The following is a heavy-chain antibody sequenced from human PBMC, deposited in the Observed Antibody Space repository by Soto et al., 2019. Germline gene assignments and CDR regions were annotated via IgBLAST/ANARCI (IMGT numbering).Heavy chain of an antibody. Sequence: SETLSLTCTVSGGSISTVDYYWTWIRQLPGKGLEWIAYSHHTGPTYYNPSLKSRITISVDTSKNQFPLKLSSVTAADTAVYFCAGIPNALSYFDYWGQGALVTVSS. CDR1: GGSISTVDYY. D-gene: IGHD2-8*01. J-gene: IGHJ4*02. CDR3: AGIPNALSYFDY. V-gene: IGHV4-31*03. CDR2: SHHTGPT.